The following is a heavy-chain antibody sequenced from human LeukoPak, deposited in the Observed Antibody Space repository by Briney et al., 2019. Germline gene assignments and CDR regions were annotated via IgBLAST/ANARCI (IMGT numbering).Heavy chain of an antibody. CDR1: GFKFKDYT. J-gene: IGHJ4*02. D-gene: IGHD5-18*01. CDR2: VTGNDET. Sequence: GGSLRLSCAASGFKFKDYTLHWVRLGPGKGPKWVSLVTGNDETDYVDSVKGRFTTSRDNSKNSLWLQMNSLRTEDTAFYYCAKDLGGYTGFDYWGQGTLVTVSS. CDR3: AKDLGGYTGFDY. V-gene: IGHV3-43*01.